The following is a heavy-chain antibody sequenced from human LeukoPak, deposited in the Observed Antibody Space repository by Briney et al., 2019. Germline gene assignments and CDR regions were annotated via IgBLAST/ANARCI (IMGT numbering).Heavy chain of an antibody. CDR3: ARGAYGSGSYYNARYDY. V-gene: IGHV1-2*02. CDR1: GYTFTGYY. J-gene: IGHJ4*02. D-gene: IGHD3-10*01. Sequence: ASVKVSCKASGYTFTGYYMHWVRQAPGQGLEWMGWINPNSGGTNYAQKFQGRVTMTRDTSISTAYMELSRLRSDDTAVYYCARGAYGSGSYYNARYDYWGQGTLVTVSS. CDR2: INPNSGGT.